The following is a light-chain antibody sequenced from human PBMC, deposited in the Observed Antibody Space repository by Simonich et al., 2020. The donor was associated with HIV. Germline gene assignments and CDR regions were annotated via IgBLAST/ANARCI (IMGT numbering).Light chain of an antibody. Sequence: QSVLTQPPSVSGAPGQRVTISCTGCSSNIGAGYDVHWYQQLPGKAPKLPIYGNSNRPSGVPDRFSGSKSGTSASLAITGLQADDEADYYCQSSDSSLSGSVFGGGTKLTVL. V-gene: IGLV1-40*01. CDR1: SSNIGAGYD. CDR3: QSSDSSLSGSV. CDR2: GNS. J-gene: IGLJ3*02.